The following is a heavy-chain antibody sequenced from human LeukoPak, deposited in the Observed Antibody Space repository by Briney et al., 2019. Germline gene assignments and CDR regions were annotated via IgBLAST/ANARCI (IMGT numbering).Heavy chain of an antibody. J-gene: IGHJ1*01. Sequence: SVKVCCKAAGGTFSSYAISGVRQAPGQGLEWMGVVIPIFGTVNYAQKFQGRVTTTSAESTSTAYMERSSLRSDDKAVYYCARDNTDYDIFTGYSDWGQGTLVTVYS. D-gene: IGHD3-9*01. V-gene: IGHV1-69*13. CDR3: ARDNTDYDIFTGYSD. CDR1: GGTFSSYA. CDR2: VIPIFGTV.